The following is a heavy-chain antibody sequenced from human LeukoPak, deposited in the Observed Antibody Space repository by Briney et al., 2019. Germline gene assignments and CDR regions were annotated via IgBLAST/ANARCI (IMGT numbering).Heavy chain of an antibody. CDR1: GYTLTELS. CDR2: FDPEDGET. J-gene: IGHJ4*02. D-gene: IGHD3-3*01. V-gene: IGHV1-24*01. Sequence: ASVKVSCKVSGYTLTELSMHWVRQAPGKGLEWMGGFDPEDGETIYAQKFQGRVTITADESTSTAYMELSSLRSEDTAVYYCASGQGYWGQGTLVTVSS. CDR3: ASGQGY.